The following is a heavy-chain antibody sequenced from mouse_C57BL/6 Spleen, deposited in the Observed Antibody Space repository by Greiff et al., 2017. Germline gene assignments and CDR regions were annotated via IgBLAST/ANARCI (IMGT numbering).Heavy chain of an antibody. Sequence: QVQLQQSGAELARPGASVKLSCKASGYTFTSYGISWVKQRTGQGLEWIGEIYPRSGNTYYNEKFKGKATLTADKSSSTAYMELRSLTAEDSAVYFCAREELGRGAMDYWGQGTSVTVSS. D-gene: IGHD4-1*01. CDR1: GYTFTSYG. CDR3: AREELGRGAMDY. J-gene: IGHJ4*01. CDR2: IYPRSGNT. V-gene: IGHV1-81*01.